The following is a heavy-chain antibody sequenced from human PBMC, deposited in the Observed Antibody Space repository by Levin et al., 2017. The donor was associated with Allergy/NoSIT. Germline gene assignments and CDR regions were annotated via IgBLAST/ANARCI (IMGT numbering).Heavy chain of an antibody. CDR3: TTDPRWGY. CDR1: GINFRSAW. Sequence: AGGSLRLSCAXAGINFRSAWVNWVRQAPRKGLEWVGRIKGETDGGTTDYAAPVKARFSISRDDSKNTVYLQMNSLKIEDTAVYYCTTDPRWGYWGQGTLVSVSS. D-gene: IGHD3-16*01. CDR2: IKGETDGGTT. V-gene: IGHV3-15*01. J-gene: IGHJ4*02.